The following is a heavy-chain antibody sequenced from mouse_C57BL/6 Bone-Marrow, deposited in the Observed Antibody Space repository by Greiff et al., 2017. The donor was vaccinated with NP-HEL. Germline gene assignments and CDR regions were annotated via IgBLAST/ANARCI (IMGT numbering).Heavy chain of an antibody. J-gene: IGHJ1*03. Sequence: VRLVESGPGLVQPSQSLSITCTVSGFSLTSYGVHWVRQSPGKGLEWLGVIWSGGSTDYNAAFITRLSISKDNSKSQVFFKMNSLQADDTAIYYCARNYGNYLHWYFDVWGTGTTVTVSS. CDR1: GFSLTSYG. V-gene: IGHV2-2*01. CDR2: IWSGGST. CDR3: ARNYGNYLHWYFDV. D-gene: IGHD2-1*01.